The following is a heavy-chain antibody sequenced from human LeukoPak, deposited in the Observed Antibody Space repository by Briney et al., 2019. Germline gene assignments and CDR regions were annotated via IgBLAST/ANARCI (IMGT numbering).Heavy chain of an antibody. CDR3: AGGDTAPGYYYYYYGMDV. CDR2: IIPIFGTA. CDR1: GYTFTTYD. Sequence: SVKVSCKASGYTFTTYDISWVRQAPGQGLEWMGGIIPIFGTANYAQKFQGRVTITADESTSTAYMELSSLRSEDTAVYYCAGGDTAPGYYYYYYGMDVWGQGTTVTVSS. J-gene: IGHJ6*02. V-gene: IGHV1-69*13. D-gene: IGHD5-18*01.